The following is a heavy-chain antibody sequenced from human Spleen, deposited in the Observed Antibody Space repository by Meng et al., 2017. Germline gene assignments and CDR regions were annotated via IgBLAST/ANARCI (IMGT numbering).Heavy chain of an antibody. J-gene: IGHJ6*02. V-gene: IGHV1-58*02. D-gene: IGHD3-10*01. CDR1: AYTFTSFD. CDR3: AADPSYGSGSYSYFYSGTDV. Sequence: SVKVSCKASAYTFTSFDINWVRQATGQGLEWMGWIVVGSGNTNYAQKFHERVTITRDMSTSTAYMELSSLRSEDTAVYYCAADPSYGSGSYSYFYSGTDVWGQGTTVTVSS. CDR2: IVVGSGNT.